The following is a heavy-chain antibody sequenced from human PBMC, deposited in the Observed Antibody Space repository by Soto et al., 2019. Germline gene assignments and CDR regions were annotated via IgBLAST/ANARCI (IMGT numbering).Heavy chain of an antibody. J-gene: IGHJ4*02. V-gene: IGHV1-18*01. Sequence: QVQLVQSGAEVKKPGASVKVSCKTSGYTFTGYGISWGRQEPGQGLEWMGWISHYNGKTNLVQEHKGRVSMTTDTSTSTAYMEFRSLRSDETAEYYWYRDKYADIGGVFDEWGQGTLVTVSS. CDR2: ISHYNGKT. CDR1: GYTFTGYG. CDR3: YRDKYADIGGVFDE. D-gene: IGHD2-8*02.